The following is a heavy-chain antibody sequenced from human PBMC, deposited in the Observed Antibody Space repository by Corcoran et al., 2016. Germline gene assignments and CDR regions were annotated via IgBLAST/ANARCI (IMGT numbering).Heavy chain of an antibody. J-gene: IGHJ6*02. CDR3: NRGMGGYGMDV. Sequence: EVQLVESGGDLVQPGGSLRLSCAASGFTFSDSSIHWVRQASGKGLEWVGLIRSKPNSHATAYAASMRDRFTISRDDSKNTAYLQMNSLKTEETDVYYCNRGMGGYGMDVWGQGTTVTVSS. V-gene: IGHV3-73*02. CDR1: GFTFSDSS. D-gene: IGHD3-16*01. CDR2: IRSKPNSHAT.